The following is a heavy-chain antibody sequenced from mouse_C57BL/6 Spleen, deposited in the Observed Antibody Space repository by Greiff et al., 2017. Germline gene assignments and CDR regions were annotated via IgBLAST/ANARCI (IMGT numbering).Heavy chain of an antibody. D-gene: IGHD2-14*01. Sequence: QVQLQQSGAELMKPGASVKLSCKATGYTFTGYWIEWVKQRPGHGLEWIGEILPGSGSNKYNEKFKGKATFPAATYSTTAYMQLRSLTTEASDIYDCAKEGGTRDQAWFAYGGQGTLVTVSA. J-gene: IGHJ3*01. CDR2: ILPGSGSN. CDR3: AKEGGTRDQAWFAY. V-gene: IGHV1-9*01. CDR1: GYTFTGYW.